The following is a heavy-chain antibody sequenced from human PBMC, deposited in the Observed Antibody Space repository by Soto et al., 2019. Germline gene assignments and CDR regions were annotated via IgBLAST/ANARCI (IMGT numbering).Heavy chain of an antibody. D-gene: IGHD3-16*01. CDR2: INHSGST. Sequence: ETLSLTCAVYGGSFSGYYLTWIRQPPGTGLEWIGEINHSGSTNYNPSLKSRVTISVDTSKNQFSLKLSSVTAADTAVYYCARRYGGNFDYWGQGTLVTVSS. CDR1: GGSFSGYY. J-gene: IGHJ4*02. V-gene: IGHV4-34*01. CDR3: ARRYGGNFDY.